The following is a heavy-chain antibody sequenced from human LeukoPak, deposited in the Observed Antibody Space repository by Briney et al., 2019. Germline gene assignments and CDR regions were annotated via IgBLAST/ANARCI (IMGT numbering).Heavy chain of an antibody. CDR2: INHSGST. Sequence: SETLSLTCAVYGGSFSGYYWSWIRRPPGKGLEWIGEINHSGSTNYNPSLKSRVTISVDTSKNQFSLKLSSVTAADTAVYYCARGRGIVVVTAIISKYYFDYWGQGTLVTVSS. D-gene: IGHD2-21*02. CDR3: ARGRGIVVVTAIISKYYFDY. V-gene: IGHV4-34*01. J-gene: IGHJ4*02. CDR1: GGSFSGYY.